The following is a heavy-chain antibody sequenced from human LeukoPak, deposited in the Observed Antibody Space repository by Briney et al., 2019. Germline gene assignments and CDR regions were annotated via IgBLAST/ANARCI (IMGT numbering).Heavy chain of an antibody. Sequence: GEPLKISFQGSGFRFTNSWIAWVRPMPGKGLEWMGIIQPVHSDTRYSPSFQGQVTISVDQSIKPAYLQWGSLKASATALYYFAGPRWNYFVDWYFDLVGRGNLVTVS. V-gene: IGHV5-51*01. CDR1: GFRFTNSW. D-gene: IGHD1-7*01. CDR3: AGPRWNYFVDWYFDL. J-gene: IGHJ2*01. CDR2: IQPVHSDT.